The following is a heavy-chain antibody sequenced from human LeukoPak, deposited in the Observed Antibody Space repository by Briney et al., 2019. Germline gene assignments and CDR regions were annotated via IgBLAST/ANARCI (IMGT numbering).Heavy chain of an antibody. D-gene: IGHD2-15*01. J-gene: IGHJ4*02. CDR2: ISYDGNNK. CDR1: GFTFSTYA. V-gene: IGHV3-30*18. Sequence: GGSLRLSCAASGFTFSTYAMHWVRQAPGKGLEWLAIISYDGNNKYYTDSGKGRFTISRDNSKNTLYLQMNSLRAEGTAVYYCAKGVNARLLPSHDYWGQGTLVSVSS. CDR3: AKGVNARLLPSHDY.